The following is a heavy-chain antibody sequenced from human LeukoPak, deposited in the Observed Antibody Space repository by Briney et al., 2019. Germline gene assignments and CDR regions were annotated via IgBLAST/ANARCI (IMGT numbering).Heavy chain of an antibody. D-gene: IGHD2-2*01. Sequence: SETLSLTCAVYGGSFSDYYWSWIRQPPGKGLEWIGEINHSGSTNYNPSLKSRVTISVDTSKNQFSLKLSSVTAADTAVYYCARGPLNCSSTSCYVAHPDVGYWGQGTLVTVSS. CDR2: INHSGST. V-gene: IGHV4-34*01. J-gene: IGHJ4*02. CDR1: GGSFSDYY. CDR3: ARGPLNCSSTSCYVAHPDVGY.